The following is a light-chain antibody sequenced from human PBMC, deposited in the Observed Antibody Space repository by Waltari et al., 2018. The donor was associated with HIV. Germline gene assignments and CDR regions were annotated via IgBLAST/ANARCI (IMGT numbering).Light chain of an antibody. J-gene: IGLJ3*02. CDR3: AAWDDSLNGWV. CDR1: SSNIGSNT. Sequence: QSVLTQPPSASGTPGQRVTISCSVSSSNIGSNTVSCFQQLPGTAPKLLIYSNNQRPSGVPDRFSGSKSGTSASLAITGLQSEDEADYYCAAWDDSLNGWVFGGGTKLTVL. CDR2: SNN. V-gene: IGLV1-44*01.